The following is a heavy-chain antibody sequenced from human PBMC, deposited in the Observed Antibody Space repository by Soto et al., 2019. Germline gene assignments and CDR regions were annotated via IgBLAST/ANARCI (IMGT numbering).Heavy chain of an antibody. CDR3: ATDLTGEGILYSGWFDP. CDR1: GYTLTELS. D-gene: IGHD2-8*01. V-gene: IGHV1-24*01. J-gene: IGHJ5*02. Sequence: ASVKVSCKVSGYTLTELSMHWVRQAPGKGLEWMGGFDPEDGETIYAQKSQGRVTMTEDASTDTAYMELSSLRSEDTAVYYCATDLTGEGILYSGWFDPWGQGTLVTVSS. CDR2: FDPEDGET.